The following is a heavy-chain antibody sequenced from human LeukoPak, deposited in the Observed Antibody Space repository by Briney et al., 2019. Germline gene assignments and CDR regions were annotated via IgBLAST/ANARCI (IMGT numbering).Heavy chain of an antibody. Sequence: PGGSLRLSCAASGFTFSNAWMSWVRQAPGKGLEWVGRIKSKTDGGTTDYAAPVKGRFTISRDDSKNTLYLQMNSLKTEDTAVYYCTTDDDYDSSVDYWGQGTLVTVSS. D-gene: IGHD3-22*01. CDR3: TTDDDYDSSVDY. J-gene: IGHJ4*02. V-gene: IGHV3-15*01. CDR2: IKSKTDGGTT. CDR1: GFTFSNAW.